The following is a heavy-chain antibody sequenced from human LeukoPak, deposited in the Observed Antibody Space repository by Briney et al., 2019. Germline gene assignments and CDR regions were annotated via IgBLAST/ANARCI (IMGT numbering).Heavy chain of an antibody. CDR2: ICYGVTT. CDR1: GGSISSSSYC. CDR3: ARHPYSSSWDFDY. Sequence: PSETLSLTCTVSGGSISSSSYCWGWIRQPPGKGLEWIGTICYGVTTYYNPSLKSRVTTSVDTSKNQFSLNLSSVTAADTAVCYCARHPYSSSWDFDYWGQGTLVTVSS. V-gene: IGHV4-39*01. J-gene: IGHJ4*02. D-gene: IGHD6-6*01.